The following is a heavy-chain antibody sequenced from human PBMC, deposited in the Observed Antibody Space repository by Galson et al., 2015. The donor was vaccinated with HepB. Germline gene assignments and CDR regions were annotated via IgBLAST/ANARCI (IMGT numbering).Heavy chain of an antibody. CDR2: ISYDGSNK. V-gene: IGHV3-30*04. J-gene: IGHJ6*02. Sequence: SLRLSCAASGFTFSSYAMHWVRQAPGKGLEWVAVISYDGSNKYYADSVKGRFTISRDNSKKTLYLQMNSLRAEDTAVYYCARGRDDIVVVPALTTTTHQRHSMDVWGQGTTVTVSS. CDR3: ARGRDDIVVVPALTTTTHQRHSMDV. CDR1: GFTFSSYA. D-gene: IGHD2-2*01.